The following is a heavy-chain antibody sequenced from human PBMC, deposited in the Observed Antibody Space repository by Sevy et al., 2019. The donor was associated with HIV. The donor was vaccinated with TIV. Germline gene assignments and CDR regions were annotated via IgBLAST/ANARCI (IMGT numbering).Heavy chain of an antibody. CDR2: ISYDGSNK. Sequence: GGSLRLSCAASGFTFNSYGMHWVRQAPGKGLEWVAVISYDGSNKYYADSVKGRFTISRDNSKNTLYLQINSLRAEDTAVYYCAKDRYYYDSSGYSVFDYWGHGTLVTVSS. V-gene: IGHV3-30*18. D-gene: IGHD3-22*01. CDR1: GFTFNSYG. J-gene: IGHJ4*01. CDR3: AKDRYYYDSSGYSVFDY.